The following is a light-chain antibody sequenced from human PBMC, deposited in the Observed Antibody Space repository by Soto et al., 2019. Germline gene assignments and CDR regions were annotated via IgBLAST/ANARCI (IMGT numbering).Light chain of an antibody. CDR3: QQTFRPPYA. Sequence: DIQMPQSPNSLSASVGDRVIITCRASQGIFTYLNWYQQRPGKAPNLLIYAASSLQNGVPSRFSGSGSGTDFTLPITTLQPEDFATYYCQQTFRPPYAIGQGTNLEI. J-gene: IGKJ2*01. CDR2: AAS. CDR1: QGIFTY. V-gene: IGKV1-39*01.